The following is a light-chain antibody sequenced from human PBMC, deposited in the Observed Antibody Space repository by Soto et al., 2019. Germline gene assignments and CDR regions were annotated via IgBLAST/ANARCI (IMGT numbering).Light chain of an antibody. J-gene: IGLJ1*01. Sequence: QSVLTQPRSVSGSPGQSVAISCTGTSSDVGGYNYVSWHQQHPGKAPKLMIYDVNKRPSGVPDRFSGSKSGNTASLTISGLQAEYEADYYCCSFAGDPYVFGTGTKVTVL. V-gene: IGLV2-11*01. CDR3: CSFAGDPYV. CDR2: DVN. CDR1: SSDVGGYNY.